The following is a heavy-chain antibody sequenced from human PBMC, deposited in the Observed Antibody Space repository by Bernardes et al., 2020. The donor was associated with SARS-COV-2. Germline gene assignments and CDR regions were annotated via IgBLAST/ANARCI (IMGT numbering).Heavy chain of an antibody. Sequence: GGSLRLSCAASGFTFTDFWMSWVRQAPGKGLEWVANIKEDGSETHYVASVKGRFTISRDSARSSLYLQMNNLRVEDTALYYCVRDPSNARWGQGTLVTVSS. V-gene: IGHV3-7*01. D-gene: IGHD4-4*01. CDR1: GFTFTDFW. CDR2: IKEDGSET. CDR3: VRDPSNAR. J-gene: IGHJ4*02.